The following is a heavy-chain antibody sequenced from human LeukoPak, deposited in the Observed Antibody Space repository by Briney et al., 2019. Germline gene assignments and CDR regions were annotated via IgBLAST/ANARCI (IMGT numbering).Heavy chain of an antibody. D-gene: IGHD6-13*01. CDR3: AKDGKGYSSSLRWFDP. CDR1: GFTFSSYG. J-gene: IGHJ5*02. Sequence: GGSLRLSCAASGFTFSSYGMHWVRQAPGKGLEWVAFIRYDGSNKYYADSVKGRFTISRDNSKNTLNLHMNSLRAEDTAVYYCAKDGKGYSSSLRWFDPWGQGTLVTVSS. V-gene: IGHV3-30*02. CDR2: IRYDGSNK.